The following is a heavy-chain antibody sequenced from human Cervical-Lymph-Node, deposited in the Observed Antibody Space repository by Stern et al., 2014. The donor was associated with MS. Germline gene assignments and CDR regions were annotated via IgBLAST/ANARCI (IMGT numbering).Heavy chain of an antibody. D-gene: IGHD4-17*01. V-gene: IGHV1-69*09. Sequence: VQLVESGAEVKKPGSSVNVSCKPSGGKLSSSFAVSWVRQAPGQGLEWMGRSIPIIGLANYAQKFQTRLTITADKSTSTVYMELSSLTSEDTALYYCARGIVTNRPASTLHNLFDPWGQGTLVTVSS. CDR3: ARGIVTNRPASTLHNLFDP. J-gene: IGHJ5*02. CDR1: GGKLSSSFA. CDR2: SIPIIGLA.